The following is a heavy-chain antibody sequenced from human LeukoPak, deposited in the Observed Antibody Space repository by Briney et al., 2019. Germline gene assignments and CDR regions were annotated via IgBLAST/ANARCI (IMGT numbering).Heavy chain of an antibody. Sequence: PGGSLRLSCAASGFTFDDYAMHWVRQAPGKGLEWVSLISGDGGSTYYADSVRGRFTISRDNAKNSLYLQMNSLRAEGTAVYYCAREFNWYFDLWGRGTLVTVSS. CDR2: ISGDGGST. J-gene: IGHJ2*01. CDR3: AREFNWYFDL. CDR1: GFTFDDYA. V-gene: IGHV3-43*02.